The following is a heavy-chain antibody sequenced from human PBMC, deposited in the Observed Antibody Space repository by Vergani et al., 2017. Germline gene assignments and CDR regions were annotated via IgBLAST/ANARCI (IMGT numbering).Heavy chain of an antibody. D-gene: IGHD6-19*01. CDR2: MNPNSGNT. J-gene: IGHJ4*02. CDR3: ARGLGYSSPIDY. V-gene: IGHV1-8*02. Sequence: VQLVQSGAEVKKPGESLRISCKGSGYSFTSYWISWVRQMPGKGLEWMGWMNPNSGNTGYAQKFQGRVTMTRNTSISTAYMELSSLRSEDTAVYYCARGLGYSSPIDYWGQGTLVTVSS. CDR1: GYSFTSYW.